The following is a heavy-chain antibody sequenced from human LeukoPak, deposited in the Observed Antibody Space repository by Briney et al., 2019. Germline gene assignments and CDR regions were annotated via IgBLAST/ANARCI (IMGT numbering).Heavy chain of an antibody. Sequence: QTGGSLRLSCAASGFTFSDYWMHWVRQAPGKGLVWVSRIKTDGRDTNYADSVKGRFTISRDNAKNTLYLQMNSLRAEDTAVYYCARDEYYDSSGYRYFDYWGQGTLVTVSS. J-gene: IGHJ4*02. CDR1: GFTFSDYW. CDR2: IKTDGRDT. D-gene: IGHD3-22*01. V-gene: IGHV3-74*01. CDR3: ARDEYYDSSGYRYFDY.